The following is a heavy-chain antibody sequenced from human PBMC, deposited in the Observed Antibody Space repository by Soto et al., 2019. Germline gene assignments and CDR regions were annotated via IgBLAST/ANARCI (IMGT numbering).Heavy chain of an antibody. CDR1: GYSFTNYG. V-gene: IGHV1-18*01. J-gene: IGHJ6*03. CDR2: ISAFNGNT. Sequence: QDQLVQSGAEVKKPGASVTVSCTASGYSFTNYGVTWVRQAPGQGLEWMGWISAFNGNTHYAQNLQGRVTMTTDASTSTAYMELRSLRSDDTAVYYCARDRGVAPPVAGNTHYYYYMDVWGKGTTVTVSS. D-gene: IGHD6-19*01. CDR3: ARDRGVAPPVAGNTHYYYYMDV.